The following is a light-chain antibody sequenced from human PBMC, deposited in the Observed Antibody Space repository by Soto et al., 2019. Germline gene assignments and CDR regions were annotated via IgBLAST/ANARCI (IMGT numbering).Light chain of an antibody. Sequence: QSALAQPASGSGAPGQSIAISCTGTSSDVGAYNYVSWYQQHPGKAPKLIVHEVSDRPSGVSDRFSGSKSGNTASLTISGLQAEDEADYYCSSYTGAYTLVFGTGXKVTVL. CDR2: EVS. V-gene: IGLV2-14*01. CDR1: SSDVGAYNY. J-gene: IGLJ1*01. CDR3: SSYTGAYTLV.